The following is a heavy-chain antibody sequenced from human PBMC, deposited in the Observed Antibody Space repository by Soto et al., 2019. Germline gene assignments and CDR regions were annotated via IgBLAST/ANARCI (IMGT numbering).Heavy chain of an antibody. J-gene: IGHJ4*02. CDR3: AREKTIAAASD. D-gene: IGHD6-13*01. CDR1: GFTFSSYA. CDR2: ISYDGSNK. V-gene: IGHV3-30-3*01. Sequence: QVQLVESGGGVVQPGRSLRLSCAASGFTFSSYAMHWVRQAPGKGLEWVAVISYDGSNKYYADSVKGRFTISRDNSKNTPYLQMNSLRAEDTAVYYCAREKTIAAASDWGQGTLVTVSS.